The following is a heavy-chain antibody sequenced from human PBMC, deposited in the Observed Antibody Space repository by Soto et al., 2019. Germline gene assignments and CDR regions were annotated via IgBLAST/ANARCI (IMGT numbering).Heavy chain of an antibody. CDR3: ARGSVHDCSGGSCYSIDAFDI. CDR2: MNPNSGNT. J-gene: IGHJ3*02. Sequence: GASVKVSCKASGGTFGSYASSWVRQAPGQGLEWMGGMNPNSGNTGYAQKFQGRVTMTRNTSISTAYMELSSLRSEDTAVYYCARGSVHDCSGGSCYSIDAFDIWGQGTMVTVSS. V-gene: IGHV1-8*02. CDR1: GGTFGSYA. D-gene: IGHD2-15*01.